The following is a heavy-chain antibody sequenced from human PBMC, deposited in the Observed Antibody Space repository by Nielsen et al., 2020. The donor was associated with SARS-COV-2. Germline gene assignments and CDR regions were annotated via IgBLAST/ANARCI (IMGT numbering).Heavy chain of an antibody. V-gene: IGHV4-34*01. D-gene: IGHD2-2*02. CDR3: ARSYRRYCSSTSCYTGINWFDP. J-gene: IGHJ5*02. Sequence: WIRQPPGKGLEWIGEINHSGSTNYNPSLKSRVTISVDTSKNQFSLKLSSVTAADTAVYYCARSYRRYCSSTSCYTGINWFDPWGQGTLVTVSS. CDR2: INHSGST.